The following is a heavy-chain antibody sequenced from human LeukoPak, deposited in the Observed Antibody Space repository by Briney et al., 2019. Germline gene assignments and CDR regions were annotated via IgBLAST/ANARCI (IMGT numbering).Heavy chain of an antibody. CDR2: IFPTGST. Sequence: SDTLSLTCTVSGYSISSGYYLGWIRQPPGKGLEWIGSIFPTGSTYHNPSLKSRVTISVDTSKNQFSLKLNSVTAADTAVYYCARDHSSSSEDYWGQGTLVTVSS. CDR3: ARDHSSSSEDY. CDR1: GYSISSGYY. J-gene: IGHJ4*02. D-gene: IGHD6-13*01. V-gene: IGHV4-38-2*02.